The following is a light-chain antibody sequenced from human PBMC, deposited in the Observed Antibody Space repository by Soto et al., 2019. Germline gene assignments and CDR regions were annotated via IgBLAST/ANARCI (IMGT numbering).Light chain of an antibody. V-gene: IGKV3-20*01. CDR2: DAS. CDR1: QSVSSY. J-gene: IGKJ1*01. CDR3: QQYGDSPVT. Sequence: EIVLTHSPCTLSLSPLERATLSFRASQSVSSYLAWYQQKPGQAPRLLISDASDRATGIPDRFSGSGSGTDFTLTISRLVPEDFAVYYCQQYGDSPVTFGQGTKV.